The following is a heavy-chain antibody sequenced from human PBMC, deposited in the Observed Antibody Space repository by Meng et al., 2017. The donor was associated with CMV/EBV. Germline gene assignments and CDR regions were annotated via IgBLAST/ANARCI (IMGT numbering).Heavy chain of an antibody. Sequence: GGSLRLSCAASGFTFSSYEMNWVRQAPGKGLEWVSYISSSGSTIYYADSVKGRFTISRDNAKNSLYLQMHSLRAEDTAVYYCAREGVAYYYYYGMDVWGQGTTVTVSS. CDR3: AREGVAYYYYYGMDV. J-gene: IGHJ6*02. CDR1: GFTFSSYE. V-gene: IGHV3-48*03. D-gene: IGHD5-12*01. CDR2: ISSSGSTI.